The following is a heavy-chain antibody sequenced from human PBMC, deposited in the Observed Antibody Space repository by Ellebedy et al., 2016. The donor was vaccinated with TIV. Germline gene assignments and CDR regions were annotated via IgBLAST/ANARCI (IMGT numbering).Heavy chain of an antibody. CDR3: AIGSYGDYEEVLDY. V-gene: IGHV3-23*01. Sequence: GESLKISCAASGFTFSSYAMNWVRQAPGKGLEWVSTVSGSGGSTYYADSVKGRFTISRDNSKNTQCLQMNSLRAEDTAVHYCAIGSYGDYEEVLDYWGQGTLVTVSS. D-gene: IGHD4-17*01. J-gene: IGHJ4*02. CDR1: GFTFSSYA. CDR2: VSGSGGST.